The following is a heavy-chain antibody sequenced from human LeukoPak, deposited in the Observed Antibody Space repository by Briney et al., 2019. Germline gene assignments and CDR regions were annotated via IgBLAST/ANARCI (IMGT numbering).Heavy chain of an antibody. CDR2: ISAYNGNT. CDR1: GYTFTSYG. D-gene: IGHD3-3*01. CDR3: ARGPPMLPYYDFWSGSYYYYGMDV. V-gene: IGHV1-18*01. Sequence: GASVKVSCKASGYTFTSYGISWVRQAPGQGLEGMGWISAYNGNTNYAQKLQGRVTMTTDTSTSTAYMELRSLRSDDTAVYYCARGPPMLPYYDFWSGSYYYYGMDVWGQGTTVTVSS. J-gene: IGHJ6*02.